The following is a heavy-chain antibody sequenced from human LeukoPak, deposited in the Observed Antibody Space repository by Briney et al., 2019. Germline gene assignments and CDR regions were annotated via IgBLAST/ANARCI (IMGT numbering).Heavy chain of an antibody. CDR1: GFTFDDYT. V-gene: IGHV3-9*01. D-gene: IGHD6-13*01. CDR3: ARGGGSWYSPFDY. CDR2: ITWNSDAV. J-gene: IGHJ4*02. Sequence: GGSLRLSCAASGFTFDDYTMHWVRQAPGKGLEWVSGITWNSDAVDYADSVRGRSTISRDNSKNTLYLQMNSLRAEDTAVYYCARGGGSWYSPFDYWGQGTLVTVSS.